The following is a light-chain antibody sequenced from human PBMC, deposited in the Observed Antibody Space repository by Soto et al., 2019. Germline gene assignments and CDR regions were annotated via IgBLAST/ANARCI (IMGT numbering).Light chain of an antibody. V-gene: IGKV1D-13*01. CDR3: QHVSDYPRA. J-gene: IGKJ2*01. CDR1: QGISSA. Sequence: AIQLTQSPSSLSASVGDRVTISCRASQGISSALAWYQRKPGKAPRLLFYDASSLHSGVPSRFSGSGSGTDFTLTISSLQPEDFGSYYCQHVSDYPRAFGQVTMLDIK. CDR2: DAS.